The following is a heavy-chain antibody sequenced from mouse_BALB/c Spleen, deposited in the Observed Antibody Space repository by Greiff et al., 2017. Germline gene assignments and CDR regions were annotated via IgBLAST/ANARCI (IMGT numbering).Heavy chain of an antibody. CDR1: GFTFSSFG. V-gene: IGHV5-17*02. CDR2: ISSGSSTI. CDR3: ARGDDWYFDV. Sequence: EVQVVESGGGLVQPGGSRKLSCAASGFTFSSFGMHWVRQAPEKGLEWVAYISSGSSTIYYADTVKGRFTISRDNPKNTLFLQMTSLRSEDTAMYYCARGDDWYFDVWGAGTTVTVSS. D-gene: IGHD3-3*01. J-gene: IGHJ1*01.